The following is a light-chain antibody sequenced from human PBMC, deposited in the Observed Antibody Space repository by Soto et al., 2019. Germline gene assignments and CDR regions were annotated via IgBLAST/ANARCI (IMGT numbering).Light chain of an antibody. CDR2: AAS. CDR1: QGIRND. Sequence: DIQMTQSPPSLSASVGDRVTITCRASQGIRNDVAWYQQIPGKAPKLLIYAASTLQSGVPSRFSGSGSGTDFTLTINGLQPEDVATYSCQKYSSVPVFGPGTKVEIK. V-gene: IGKV1-27*01. J-gene: IGKJ3*01. CDR3: QKYSSVPV.